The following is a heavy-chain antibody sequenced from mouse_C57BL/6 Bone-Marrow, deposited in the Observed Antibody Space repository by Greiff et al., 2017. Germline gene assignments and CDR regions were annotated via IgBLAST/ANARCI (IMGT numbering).Heavy chain of an antibody. CDR3: ARGWGYCGNYFDY. CDR1: GFTFSSYA. Sequence: EVQLVESGGGLVKPGGSLKLSCAASGFTFSSYAMSWVRQTPEKRLEWVATISDGGSYTYYPDNVKGRFTISRDNAKNNLYLQMSHLKSEDTAMYYCARGWGYCGNYFDYWGQGTTLTVSS. D-gene: IGHD2-3*01. J-gene: IGHJ2*01. V-gene: IGHV5-4*01. CDR2: ISDGGSYT.